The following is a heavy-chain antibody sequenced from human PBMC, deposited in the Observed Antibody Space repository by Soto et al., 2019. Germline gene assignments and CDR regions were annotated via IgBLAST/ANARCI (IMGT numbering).Heavy chain of an antibody. D-gene: IGHD2-2*02. CDR1: GFSFSAFS. V-gene: IGHV3-48*02. J-gene: IGHJ3*02. CDR2: ISSSSNTI. CDR3: AREGGRDCSPTRCYNAFDI. Sequence: EVLLVESGGGLVQPGGSLRLSCASSGFSFSAFSMNWVRQAPGKGLEWVSYISSSSNTIYYADSVKGRFTISRDNAQNTLYLQMNSLRDEDTAVYYCAREGGRDCSPTRCYNAFDIWGQGTMVTVSS.